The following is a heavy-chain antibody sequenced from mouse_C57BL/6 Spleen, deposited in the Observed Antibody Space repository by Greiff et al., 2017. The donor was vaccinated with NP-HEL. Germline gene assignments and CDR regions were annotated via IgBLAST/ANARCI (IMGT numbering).Heavy chain of an antibody. Sequence: VQLQQSGPELVKPGASVKIPCKASGYTFTDYNMDWVKQSHGKSLEWIGDINPNNGGTIYNQKFKGKATLTVDKSSSTAYMELRSLTSEDTAVYYCATTVDDYYAMDYWGQGTSVTVSS. CDR3: ATTVDDYYAMDY. D-gene: IGHD1-1*01. V-gene: IGHV1-18*01. CDR1: GYTFTDYN. J-gene: IGHJ4*01. CDR2: INPNNGGT.